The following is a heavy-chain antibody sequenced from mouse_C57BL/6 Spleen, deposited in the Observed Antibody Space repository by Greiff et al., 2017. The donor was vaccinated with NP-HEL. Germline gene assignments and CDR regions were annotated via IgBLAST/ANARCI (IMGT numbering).Heavy chain of an antibody. Sequence: QVQLQQSGPELVKPGASVKISCKASGYAFSSSWMNWVKQRPGKGLEWIGRIYPGDGDTNYNGKFKGKATLTADKSSSTAYMQLSSLTSEDSAVYFCARSFLTTVVAEDFDYWGQGTTLTVSS. J-gene: IGHJ2*01. CDR3: ARSFLTTVVAEDFDY. CDR1: GYAFSSSW. CDR2: IYPGDGDT. V-gene: IGHV1-82*01. D-gene: IGHD1-1*01.